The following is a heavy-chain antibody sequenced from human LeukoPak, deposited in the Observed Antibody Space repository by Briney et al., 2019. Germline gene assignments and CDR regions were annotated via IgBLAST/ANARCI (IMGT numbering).Heavy chain of an antibody. CDR3: ARSGYSYEYYFDY. Sequence: GGSLRLSCAASGFTVSSNYMSWVRQAPGKGLEWVSVIYSGGSTYYADSVKGRFTISRHNSKNTLYLQMNNLRAEDTAVYYCARSGYSYEYYFDYWGQGTLVTVSS. D-gene: IGHD5-18*01. CDR1: GFTVSSNY. CDR2: IYSGGST. V-gene: IGHV3-53*04. J-gene: IGHJ4*02.